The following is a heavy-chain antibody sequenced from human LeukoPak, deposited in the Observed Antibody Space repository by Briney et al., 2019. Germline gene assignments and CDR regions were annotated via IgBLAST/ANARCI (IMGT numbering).Heavy chain of an antibody. CDR3: ASGGEWPPSDY. CDR2: IYTGGGT. V-gene: IGHV3-53*01. D-gene: IGHD3-16*01. CDR1: GFTFTSYA. Sequence: GGSLRLSCAASGFTFTSYAMHWVRQAPGKGLEWVSVIYTGGGTNYAGSVKGRFTISRDNSKNTLYLQMNSLRAEDTAVYYCASGGEWPPSDYWGQGTLVTVSS. J-gene: IGHJ4*02.